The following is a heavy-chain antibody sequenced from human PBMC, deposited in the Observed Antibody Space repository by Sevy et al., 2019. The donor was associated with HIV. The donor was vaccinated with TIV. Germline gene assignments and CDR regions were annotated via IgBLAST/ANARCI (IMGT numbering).Heavy chain of an antibody. CDR2: ISSTSTYI. V-gene: IGHV3-21*01. CDR1: GFTLSSYS. D-gene: IGHD3-22*01. CDR3: ARGGDFNDRSAKRDFDY. Sequence: GGSLRLSCAASGFTLSSYSMNWVRQAPGKGLEWVSSISSTSTYIYYADSVKGRVTISRDNAKNSLFLQMNSLRAEDTAVYYCARGGDFNDRSAKRDFDYWGQGTLVTVSS. J-gene: IGHJ4*02.